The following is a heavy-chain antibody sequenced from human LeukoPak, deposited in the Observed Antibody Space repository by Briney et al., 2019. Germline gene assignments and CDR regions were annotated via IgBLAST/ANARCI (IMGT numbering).Heavy chain of an antibody. V-gene: IGHV3-23*01. J-gene: IGHJ4*02. D-gene: IGHD6-19*01. CDR3: AKTSQYSSGWFDY. CDR1: GFTFSSYG. Sequence: GGSLRLSCAASGFTFSSYGMSWVRQAPGKGLEWVSAISGSGGSTYYADSVKGRFTISRDNSRNTLDIEMNSLRPEDTAVYYCAKTSQYSSGWFDYWGQGTLVTVSS. CDR2: ISGSGGST.